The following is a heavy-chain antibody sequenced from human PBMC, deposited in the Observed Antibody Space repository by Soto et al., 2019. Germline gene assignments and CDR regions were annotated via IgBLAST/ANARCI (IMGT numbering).Heavy chain of an antibody. V-gene: IGHV3-30*18. CDR1: GFTFSSYN. CDR2: MSYDGSNK. Sequence: QSGGSLRLSCAASGFTFSSYNIHWVRQAPGKGLEWVAVMSYDGSNKYYADSVKGRFTISRDNSKNTLYLQMNSLRAEDTAVYYCAKNLVSHPSGYNWFDPWGQGTLVTVSS. J-gene: IGHJ5*02. D-gene: IGHD2-8*01. CDR3: AKNLVSHPSGYNWFDP.